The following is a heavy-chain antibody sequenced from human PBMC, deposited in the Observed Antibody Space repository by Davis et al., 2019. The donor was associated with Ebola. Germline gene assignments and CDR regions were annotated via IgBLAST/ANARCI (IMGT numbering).Heavy chain of an antibody. CDR1: GFTFDDYA. Sequence: SLMISCAASGFTFDDYAMHCLRQVPGKGLEWVSGISWNSGSIGYADSVKGRFTISRDNAKNSLYLQMNSLRAEDTALYYCAKDSVYDILSAGVAFDIWGQGTMVTVSS. D-gene: IGHD3-9*01. V-gene: IGHV3-9*01. CDR3: AKDSVYDILSAGVAFDI. J-gene: IGHJ3*02. CDR2: ISWNSGSI.